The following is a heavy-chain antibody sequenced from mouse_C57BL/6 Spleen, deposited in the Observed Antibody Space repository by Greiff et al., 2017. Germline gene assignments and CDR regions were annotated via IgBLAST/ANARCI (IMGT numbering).Heavy chain of an antibody. CDR2: INPNNGGT. V-gene: IGHV1-18*01. Sequence: EVQGVESGPELVKPGASVKIPCKASGYTFTDYNMDWVKQSHGKSLEWIGDINPNNGGTIYNQKFKGKATLTVDKSSSTAYMELRSLTSEDTAVYYCARAIYYGNYFDYWGQGTTLTVSS. J-gene: IGHJ2*01. CDR3: ARAIYYGNYFDY. CDR1: GYTFTDYN. D-gene: IGHD2-1*01.